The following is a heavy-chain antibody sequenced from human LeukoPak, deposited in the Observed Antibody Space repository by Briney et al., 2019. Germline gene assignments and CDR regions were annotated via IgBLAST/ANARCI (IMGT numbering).Heavy chain of an antibody. J-gene: IGHJ5*02. V-gene: IGHV6-1*01. CDR2: TYYRTKWYN. CDR1: GDSVSSNSAA. Sequence: SQTLSLTCAVSGDSVSSNSAAWNWIRQSPSRGLEGLGRTYYRTKWYNDYAVSVKSRISINPDTSKNQFSLRLNSVTPEDTAVYYCARNPIAGVGGNWFDPWGQGTLVTVSS. CDR3: ARNPIAGVGGNWFDP. D-gene: IGHD6-13*01.